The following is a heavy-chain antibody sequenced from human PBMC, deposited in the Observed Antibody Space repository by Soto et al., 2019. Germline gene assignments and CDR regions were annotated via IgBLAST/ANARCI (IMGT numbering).Heavy chain of an antibody. D-gene: IGHD3-9*01. V-gene: IGHV4-30-4*01. CDR3: ARDQNYDILTGYYGYYYYGMDV. Sequence: QVQLQESGPGLVKPSQTLSLTCTVSGGSISSGDYYWSWIRQPPGKGLEWIGYIYYSGSTYYNPSLKSRVTISVDTSKNQFSLKLSSVTAADTAVYYCARDQNYDILTGYYGYYYYGMDVWGQGTTVTVSS. CDR1: GGSISSGDYY. CDR2: IYYSGST. J-gene: IGHJ6*02.